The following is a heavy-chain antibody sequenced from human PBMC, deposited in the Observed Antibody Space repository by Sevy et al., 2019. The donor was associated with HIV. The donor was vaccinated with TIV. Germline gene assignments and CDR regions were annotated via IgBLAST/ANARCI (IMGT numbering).Heavy chain of an antibody. Sequence: ASVKVSCKASGYTFTSYRIYWVRQAPGQGLESMGWISAHNGDTNYAQKFQGRVTMITDTSMTTAYMDLRSLRSDDTALYYCARAYCSGGRCYSLAYWGQGTLVTVSS. CDR3: ARAYCSGGRCYSLAY. CDR2: ISAHNGDT. CDR1: GYTFTSYR. D-gene: IGHD2-15*01. J-gene: IGHJ4*02. V-gene: IGHV1-18*01.